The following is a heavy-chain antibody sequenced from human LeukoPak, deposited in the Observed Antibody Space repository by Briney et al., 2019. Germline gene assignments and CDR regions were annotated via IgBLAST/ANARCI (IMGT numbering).Heavy chain of an antibody. J-gene: IGHJ4*02. Sequence: GRSLRLSCAASGFTFSSYGMHWVRQAPGKGLEWVAVIWYDGSNKYYADSVKGRFTISRDNSKNTLYLQMNSLRAEDTAVYYCAREGVAAAGYDYWGQGTLVTVSS. D-gene: IGHD6-13*01. CDR1: GFTFSSYG. CDR2: IWYDGSNK. V-gene: IGHV3-30*19. CDR3: AREGVAAAGYDY.